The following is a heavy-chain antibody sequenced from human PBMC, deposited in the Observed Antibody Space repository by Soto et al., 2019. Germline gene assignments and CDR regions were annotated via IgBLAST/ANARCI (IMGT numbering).Heavy chain of an antibody. Sequence: EVQLVESGGGLVKPGGSLRLSCAASGFTFSNAWMNWVRQAPGKGLEWVGRIKSKTDGGTTDYAAPVKGRFTISRDDSKNTLYLQMNSLKTEDTAVYYCTTDPRKTTVVTPSSSDFDYWGQGTLVTVSS. V-gene: IGHV3-15*07. CDR1: GFTFSNAW. J-gene: IGHJ4*02. CDR2: IKSKTDGGTT. D-gene: IGHD4-17*01. CDR3: TTDPRKTTVVTPSSSDFDY.